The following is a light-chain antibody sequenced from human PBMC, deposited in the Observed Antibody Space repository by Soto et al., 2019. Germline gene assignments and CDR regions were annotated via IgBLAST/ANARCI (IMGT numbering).Light chain of an antibody. Sequence: DIQMTQSPSSLSAFIGYRVTITCRTSHNIISHLNWYHQKPGKAPNLLIYAASSLQSGVPSGFSGSGSGTDFTLTITSLQPDDFATYYCHQSFSIPYTFGPGTKLQIK. CDR2: AAS. J-gene: IGKJ2*01. CDR1: HNIISH. CDR3: HQSFSIPYT. V-gene: IGKV1-39*01.